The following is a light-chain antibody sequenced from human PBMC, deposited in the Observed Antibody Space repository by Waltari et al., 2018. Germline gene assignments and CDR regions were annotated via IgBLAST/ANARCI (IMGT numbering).Light chain of an antibody. CDR1: QSISSY. Sequence: DIQLTQSPSFLSASVGDRVTITCRASQSISSYLAWYQQKPGKAPKLLIYAASTLQSGVPSRFSGSGSGTEFTLTISSLQPEDFATYYCQHLNSYPLTFGGGAKVEI. V-gene: IGKV1-9*01. CDR2: AAS. CDR3: QHLNSYPLT. J-gene: IGKJ4*01.